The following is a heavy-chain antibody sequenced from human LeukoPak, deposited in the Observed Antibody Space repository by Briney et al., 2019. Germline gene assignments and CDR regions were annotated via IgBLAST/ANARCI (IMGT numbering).Heavy chain of an antibody. D-gene: IGHD1-26*01. CDR2: IKQDGSEK. CDR1: GFTFSSYW. Sequence: GGSLRLSCAASGFTFSSYWMSWVRQAPGKGLEWVANIKQDGSEKYYVDSVKGRFTISGDNAKNSPYLQMNSLRAEDTAVYYCARDSYGSDYGMDVWGQGTTVTVSS. J-gene: IGHJ6*02. V-gene: IGHV3-7*01. CDR3: ARDSYGSDYGMDV.